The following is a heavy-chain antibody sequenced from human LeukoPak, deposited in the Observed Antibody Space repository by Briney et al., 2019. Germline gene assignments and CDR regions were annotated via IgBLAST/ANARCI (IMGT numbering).Heavy chain of an antibody. D-gene: IGHD6-19*01. CDR1: GFTFDDYA. J-gene: IGHJ3*02. V-gene: IGHV3-9*03. Sequence: GGSLSLSCAASGFTFDDYAMHWVRQAPGKGLEWVSGISWNSGSIGYADSVKGRFTISRDNAKNSLYLQMNSLRTEDMALYYCAKSAGYSSGGPFDIWGQGTIVTVSS. CDR2: ISWNSGSI. CDR3: AKSAGYSSGGPFDI.